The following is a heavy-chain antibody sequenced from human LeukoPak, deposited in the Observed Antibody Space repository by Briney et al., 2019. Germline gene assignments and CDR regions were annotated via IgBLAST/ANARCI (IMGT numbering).Heavy chain of an antibody. CDR3: ARCPLNYYDTSGYWDYYGMDV. CDR2: IYSTGSA. Sequence: SETLSLTCTVSGGSISGYYWTWIRQPAGKGLEWIGRIYSTGSANYNPSLKSRVTMSVDTSKNQFSLKLSSVTAADTAVYYCARCPLNYYDTSGYWDYYGMDVWGQGTTVTVSS. CDR1: GGSISGYY. D-gene: IGHD3-22*01. J-gene: IGHJ6*02. V-gene: IGHV4-4*07.